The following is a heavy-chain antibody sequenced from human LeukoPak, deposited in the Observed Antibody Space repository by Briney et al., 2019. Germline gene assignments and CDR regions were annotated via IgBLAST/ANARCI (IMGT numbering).Heavy chain of an antibody. V-gene: IGHV3-23*01. J-gene: IGHJ4*02. CDR3: ARGPNSNWSGLDF. CDR2: ITGSGDST. Sequence: GGSLRLSCAASGFIFSTYAMSWVRQAPGKGLEWVSAITGSGDSTYYADSVKGRFTISRDNSKNTLSLQMNSLRAEDTAVYYCARGPNSNWSGLDFWGQGTLLTVSS. D-gene: IGHD6-6*01. CDR1: GFIFSTYA.